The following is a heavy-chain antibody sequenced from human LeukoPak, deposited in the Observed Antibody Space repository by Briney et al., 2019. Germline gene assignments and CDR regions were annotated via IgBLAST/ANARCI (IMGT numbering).Heavy chain of an antibody. CDR2: ISSSSSYI. J-gene: IGHJ4*02. D-gene: IGHD5-12*01. CDR1: GFTFSNYA. V-gene: IGHV3-21*01. Sequence: GGSLRLSCAASGFTFSNYAMSWVRQAPGKGLEWVSSISSSSSYIYYADSVKGRFTISRDNAKNSLYLQMNSLRAEDTAVYYCASSVDIVATSDYWGQGTLVTVSS. CDR3: ASSVDIVATSDY.